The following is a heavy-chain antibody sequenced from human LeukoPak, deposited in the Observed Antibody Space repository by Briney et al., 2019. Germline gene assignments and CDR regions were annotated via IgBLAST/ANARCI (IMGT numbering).Heavy chain of an antibody. CDR1: GFVFSDYT. J-gene: IGHJ4*02. Sequence: PGGSLRLSCVASGFVFSDYTMTWVRQAPGRGLEWVSSISATTKYITYADSMRGRFTISRDNAMDSVYLQMSSLRAEDTAVYYCARVGTAPITLLPHFDYWGQGALVTVSS. CDR3: ARVGTAPITLLPHFDY. V-gene: IGHV3-21*01. D-gene: IGHD3-10*01. CDR2: ISATTKYI.